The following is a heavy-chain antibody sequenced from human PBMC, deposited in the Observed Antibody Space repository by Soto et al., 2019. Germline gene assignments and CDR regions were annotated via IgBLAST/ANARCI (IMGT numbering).Heavy chain of an antibody. CDR2: IRSKSNSYAT. J-gene: IGHJ4*02. Sequence: EVQLVESGGGLVQPGGSLKLSCAVSGFTFSGSAMHWVRQASGKGLEWVGRIRSKSNSYATAYAASVKGRFTISRDDSKNTAYLQMNSLKTEDAAVYYCTRGYGDCVRDDWGQGTLVTVSS. V-gene: IGHV3-73*01. CDR3: TRGYGDCVRDD. D-gene: IGHD4-17*01. CDR1: GFTFSGSA.